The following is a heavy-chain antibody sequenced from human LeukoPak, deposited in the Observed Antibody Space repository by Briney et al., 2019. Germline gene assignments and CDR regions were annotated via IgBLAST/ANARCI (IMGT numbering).Heavy chain of an antibody. V-gene: IGHV4-34*01. D-gene: IGHD3-10*01. Sequence: NSSETLSLTCALYGGSFSSYSWSWTWIRQTPEKGLEWIGEIIEKGNVNYNPSLKSRVTIDLDTSKNQFSLKLTSMTAADTAMYYCARGYYPPRWYFDLWGRGTLVTVSS. J-gene: IGHJ2*01. CDR3: ARGYYPPRWYFDL. CDR2: IIEKGNV. CDR1: GGSFSSYS.